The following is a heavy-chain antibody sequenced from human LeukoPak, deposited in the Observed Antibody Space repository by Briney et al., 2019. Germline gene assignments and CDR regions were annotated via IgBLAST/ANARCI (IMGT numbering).Heavy chain of an antibody. CDR1: GFTFSSYS. J-gene: IGHJ3*02. CDR2: ISSSSNI. Sequence: PGGSLRLSCAASGFTFSSYSMNWVRQAPGKGLEWVSSISSSSNIYYADSVKGRFTISRDNAKNSLYLQMNSLRAEDTAVYYCARDGRDSSGYCDAFDIWGQGTMVTVSS. D-gene: IGHD3-22*01. CDR3: ARDGRDSSGYCDAFDI. V-gene: IGHV3-21*01.